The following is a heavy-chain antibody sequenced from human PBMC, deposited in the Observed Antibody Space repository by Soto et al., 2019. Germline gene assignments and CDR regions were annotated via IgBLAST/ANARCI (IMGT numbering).Heavy chain of an antibody. V-gene: IGHV4-4*02. D-gene: IGHD4-4*01. CDR1: GVSITSTDW. CDR3: AGSTADTTLKASSF. J-gene: IGHJ4*02. CDR2: VSLGGGA. Sequence: QVQLQESGPGLVKPSETLSLSCAVSGVSITSTDWWSWVRQPPGKGLQWIGEVSLGGGANYNQSLTSRVTISVDNSKNQFSLTLNSVTAADTAVYFCAGSTADTTLKASSFWGQGTLVTVSS.